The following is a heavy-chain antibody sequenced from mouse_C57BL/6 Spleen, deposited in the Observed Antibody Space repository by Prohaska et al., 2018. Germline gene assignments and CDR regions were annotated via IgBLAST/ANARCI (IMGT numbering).Heavy chain of an antibody. CDR2: ISSGGSYT. V-gene: IGHV5-6*01. Sequence: LEWVATISSGGSYTYYPDSVKGRFTISRDNAKNTLYLQMSSLKSEDTAMYYCARPPSIYYEGWFGYWGQGTTLTVSS. CDR3: ARPPSIYYEGWFGY. J-gene: IGHJ2*01. D-gene: IGHD2-4*01.